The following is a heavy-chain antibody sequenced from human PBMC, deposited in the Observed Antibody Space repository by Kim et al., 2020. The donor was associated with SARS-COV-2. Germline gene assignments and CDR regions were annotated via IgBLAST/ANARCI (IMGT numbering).Heavy chain of an antibody. D-gene: IGHD3-10*01. CDR1: GGSISSSSYY. CDR3: ERSDYYGSGRGFDP. V-gene: IGHV4-39*01. Sequence: SETLSLTCTVSGGSISSSSYYWGWIRQPPGKGLEWIGSIYYSGSTYYNPSLKSRVTISVDTSKNQFSLKLSSVTAADTAVYYCERSDYYGSGRGFDPWGQGTLVTVSS. J-gene: IGHJ5*02. CDR2: IYYSGST.